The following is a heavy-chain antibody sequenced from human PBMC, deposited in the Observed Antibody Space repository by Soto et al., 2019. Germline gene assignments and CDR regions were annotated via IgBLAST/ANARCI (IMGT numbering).Heavy chain of an antibody. Sequence: PGESLKISCKGSGYSFTIYWIGWVLQMPGKGLEWMGIIYPGDSDTRYSPSFQGQVTISADKSISTAYLQWSSLKASDTAMYYCAIPAPLRAAHDAFDIWGQGTMVTVSS. V-gene: IGHV5-51*01. CDR3: AIPAPLRAAHDAFDI. J-gene: IGHJ3*02. CDR2: IYPGDSDT. CDR1: GYSFTIYW. D-gene: IGHD6-6*01.